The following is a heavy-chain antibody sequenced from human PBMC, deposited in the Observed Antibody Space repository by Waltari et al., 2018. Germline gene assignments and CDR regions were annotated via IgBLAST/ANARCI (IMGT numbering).Heavy chain of an antibody. J-gene: IGHJ4*02. CDR3: ARGRGYGQSDY. CDR2: INRSGSA. V-gene: IGHV4-34*02. D-gene: IGHD4-17*01. CDR1: GGSSGGSE. Sequence: QVQLQQWGAGLVKPSETLSLTRAVDGGSSGGSECNWSRQPPGQRLEWIREINRSGSANYNPSLKSRVTISVDTSNNQFSLKVKSVTAADTAVYYCARGRGYGQSDYWGQGTLVTVSS.